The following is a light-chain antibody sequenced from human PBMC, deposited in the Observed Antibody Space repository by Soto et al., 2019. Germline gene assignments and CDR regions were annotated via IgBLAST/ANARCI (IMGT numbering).Light chain of an antibody. V-gene: IGKV1-5*03. CDR1: QSIDTA. J-gene: IGKJ2*01. CDR3: QQYGFFLT. Sequence: DIPMTQSPSTVSASVGDRVTITCRASQSIDTALAWYQQKPGKAPNLLIYRASNLENGVPSRFSGSGSGTEFTLTINSLQPDDFATYYCQQYGFFLTFGQGTKVEI. CDR2: RAS.